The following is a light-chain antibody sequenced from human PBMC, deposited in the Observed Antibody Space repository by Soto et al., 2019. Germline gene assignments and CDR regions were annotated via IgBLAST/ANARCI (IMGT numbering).Light chain of an antibody. J-gene: IGKJ4*01. Sequence: VMTRSRATLYVSPGERARLSCMASQRISSSLAWYQQKPGKAPILLIYVSSNRATGIPARFSGSGSWTEFSRTISSLRSEDFAVHYCEEYSKGPGTVSGGTKVDIK. CDR2: VSS. V-gene: IGKV3D-15*01. CDR3: EEYSKGPGT. CDR1: QRISSS.